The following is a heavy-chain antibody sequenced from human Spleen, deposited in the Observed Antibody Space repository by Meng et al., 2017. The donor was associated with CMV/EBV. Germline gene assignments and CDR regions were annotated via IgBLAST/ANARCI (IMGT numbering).Heavy chain of an antibody. V-gene: IGHV1-46*01. CDR3: AREGNEGYDFWSGSNWFDP. J-gene: IGHJ5*02. D-gene: IGHD3-3*01. CDR1: GYTFTSYY. CDR2: INPSGGST. Sequence: ASVKVSCKASGYTFTSYYIHWVRQAPGQGLEWRGIINPSGGSTSYALQFQRRVTMTKDTSTSTVYMELSSLRSEDTAVYYCAREGNEGYDFWSGSNWFDPWGQGTLVTVSS.